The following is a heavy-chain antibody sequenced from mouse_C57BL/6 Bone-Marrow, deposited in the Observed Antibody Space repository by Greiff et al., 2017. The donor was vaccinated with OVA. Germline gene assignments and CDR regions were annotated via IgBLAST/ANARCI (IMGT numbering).Heavy chain of an antibody. CDR1: GYTFTSYW. J-gene: IGHJ3*01. Sequence: QVQLQQPGAELVKPGASVKLSCKASGYTFTSYWMQWVKQRPGQGLEWIGEIDPSDSYTNSNQKFKGKATLTVDTSSSTAYMQLSSLTSEDSAVYYCAKDGSSSWFAYWGQGTLVTVSA. V-gene: IGHV1-50*01. D-gene: IGHD1-1*01. CDR3: AKDGSSSWFAY. CDR2: IDPSDSYT.